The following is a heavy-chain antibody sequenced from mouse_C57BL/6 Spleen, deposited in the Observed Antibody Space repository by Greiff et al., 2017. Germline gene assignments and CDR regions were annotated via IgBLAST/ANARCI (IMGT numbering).Heavy chain of an antibody. Sequence: EVKLVESGGGLVKPGGSLKLSCAASGFTFSSYAMSWVRQTPEKRLEWVATISDGGSYTYYPDNVKGRFTISRDNDKNNLYLQMSHLKSEDTAMYYCASSYYDYDRGAMDYWGQGTSVTVSS. D-gene: IGHD2-4*01. CDR2: ISDGGSYT. CDR3: ASSYYDYDRGAMDY. V-gene: IGHV5-4*03. CDR1: GFTFSSYA. J-gene: IGHJ4*01.